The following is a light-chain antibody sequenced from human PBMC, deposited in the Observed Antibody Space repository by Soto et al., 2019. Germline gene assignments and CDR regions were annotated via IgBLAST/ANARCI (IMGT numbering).Light chain of an antibody. CDR1: QSILDSSANKDY. V-gene: IGKV4-1*01. CDR2: WAS. J-gene: IGKJ5*01. Sequence: DIVMTQSPDSLAVSLGERASINCTSSQSILDSSANKDYIAWYQQKPGQPPKLLIYWASTRQSGVPDRFSGSGSGTDFTLTINSLEPEDFAVYYCQQRSNWPGITFGQGTRLEIK. CDR3: QQRSNWPGIT.